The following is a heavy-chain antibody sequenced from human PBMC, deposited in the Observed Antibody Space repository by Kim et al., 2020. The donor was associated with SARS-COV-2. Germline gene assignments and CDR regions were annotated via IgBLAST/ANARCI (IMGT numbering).Heavy chain of an antibody. D-gene: IGHD4-4*01. CDR3: QYDYSQGAY. CDR1: GFRFSSYW. CDR2: IKQDGSEK. V-gene: IGHV3-7*01. J-gene: IGHJ4*02. Sequence: GGSLRLSCAASGFRFSSYWMNWVRQAPGKGLEWVANIKQDGSEKNYVDSVKGRFTISRDNAKNSLYLQMNSLRAEDTAVYYCQYDYSQGAYWGQGTLVTVSS.